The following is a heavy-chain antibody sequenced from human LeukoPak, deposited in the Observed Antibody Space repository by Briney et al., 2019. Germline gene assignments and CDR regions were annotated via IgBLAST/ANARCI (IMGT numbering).Heavy chain of an antibody. CDR3: ATGSGSYYDS. J-gene: IGHJ4*02. Sequence: GGSLRLSREASTFTFSTYWMHWVRQVPGEGLIWVSYINGDGSTSNYADSVKGRFTISRDNARNTLYLQMKSLRAEDTAVYYCATGSGSYYDSWGQGTLVTVSS. V-gene: IGHV3-74*01. CDR2: INGDGSTS. CDR1: TFTFSTYW. D-gene: IGHD3-10*01.